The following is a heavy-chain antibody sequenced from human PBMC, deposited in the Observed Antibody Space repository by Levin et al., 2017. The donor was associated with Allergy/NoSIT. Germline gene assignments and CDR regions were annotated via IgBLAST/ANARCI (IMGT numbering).Heavy chain of an antibody. V-gene: IGHV3-21*01. CDR2: ISSMSEYI. CDR3: ARGEGGSRLDS. J-gene: IGHJ4*02. CDR1: GFTFSKSA. D-gene: IGHD3-16*01. Sequence: PGGSLRLSCAASGFTFSKSAMNWVRQAPGKGLEWVSSISSMSEYIYYADSVKGRFTISRDNAKNSLFLQMNSLRAEDTAVYYCARGEGGSRLDSWGQGTLVTVSS.